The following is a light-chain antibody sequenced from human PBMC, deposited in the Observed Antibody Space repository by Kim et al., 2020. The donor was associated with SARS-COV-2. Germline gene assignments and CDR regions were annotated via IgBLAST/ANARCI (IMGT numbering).Light chain of an antibody. CDR1: STDVCNEG. CDR3: SAWDSSLSAWV. Sequence: TATLTSSGTSTDVCNEGATGLQQRQGHPPTPLSSRNNNRPSGISERLSASRSGDTASLTITGLQPEDEADYYCSAWDSSLSAWVFGGGTQLTVL. J-gene: IGLJ3*02. CDR2: RNN. V-gene: IGLV10-54*01.